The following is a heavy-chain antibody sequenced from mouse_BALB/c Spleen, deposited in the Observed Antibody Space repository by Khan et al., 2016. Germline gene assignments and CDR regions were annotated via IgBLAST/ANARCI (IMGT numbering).Heavy chain of an antibody. V-gene: IGHV1-63*02. CDR1: GYTFTNYW. CDR2: IYPGGGYT. CDR3: ARLYCGSSYWYFDV. Sequence: QVQLKQSGAELVRPGTSVKISCKASGYTFTNYWLGWVKQRPGHGLEWIGDIYPGGGYTNYNEKFKGKATLTADTSSSTAYMQLSSLTSEDSAVYFCARLYCGSSYWYFDVWGAGTTVTVSS. J-gene: IGHJ1*01. D-gene: IGHD1-1*01.